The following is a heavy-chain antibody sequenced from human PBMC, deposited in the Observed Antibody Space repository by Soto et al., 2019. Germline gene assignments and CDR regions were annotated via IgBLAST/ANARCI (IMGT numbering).Heavy chain of an antibody. Sequence: ASVKVSCKASGGTFSSYAISWVRQAPGQGLERMGGIIPIFGTANYAQKFQGRVTITADESTSTAYMELSSLRSEDTAVYYCARDMVLWFGESQYYYGMDVWGQGTTVTVSS. V-gene: IGHV1-69*13. CDR1: GGTFSSYA. CDR3: ARDMVLWFGESQYYYGMDV. D-gene: IGHD3-10*01. CDR2: IIPIFGTA. J-gene: IGHJ6*02.